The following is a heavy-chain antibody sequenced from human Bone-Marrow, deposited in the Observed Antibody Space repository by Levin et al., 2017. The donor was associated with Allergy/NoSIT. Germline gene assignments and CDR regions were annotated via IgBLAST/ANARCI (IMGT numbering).Heavy chain of an antibody. CDR3: AKDTEYYYDSTGYYNY. D-gene: IGHD3-22*01. CDR2: ISWNSGSI. Sequence: LSLPCAASGFNFDHYAMHWVRQAPGKGLEWVSGISWNSGSIGYEDSVKGRFTISRDNAKNSLYLQMNSLRPEDTAFYYCAKDTEYYYDSTGYYNYWGQGTLVTVSS. V-gene: IGHV3-9*01. CDR1: GFNFDHYA. J-gene: IGHJ4*02.